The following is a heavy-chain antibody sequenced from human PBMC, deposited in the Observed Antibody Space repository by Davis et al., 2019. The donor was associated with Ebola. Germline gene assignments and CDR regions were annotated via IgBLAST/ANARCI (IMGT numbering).Heavy chain of an antibody. CDR1: GYSFTSYW. CDR2: IYPGDSDT. CDR3: ARHLSYYYYYYGMDV. V-gene: IGHV5-51*01. J-gene: IGHJ6*02. Sequence: GESLKISCKGSGYSFTSYWIGWVRQMPGKGLEWMRIIYPGDSDTRYSPSFQGQVTISADKSISTAYLQWSSLKASDTAMYYCARHLSYYYYYYGMDVWGQGTTVTVSS.